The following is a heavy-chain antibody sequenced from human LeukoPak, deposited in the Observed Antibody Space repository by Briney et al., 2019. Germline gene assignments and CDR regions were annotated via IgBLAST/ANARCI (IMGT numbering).Heavy chain of an antibody. CDR2: IKQDGSEK. J-gene: IGHJ5*02. Sequence: GGSLRLSCAASGFTFNRNAISWVRQAPGKGLEWVANIKQDGSEKYYVDSVKGRFTISRDNAENSLYLQMNSLRAEDTAVYYCARDRAAAAWGQGTLVTVSS. CDR1: GFTFNRNA. V-gene: IGHV3-7*01. CDR3: ARDRAAAA. D-gene: IGHD6-13*01.